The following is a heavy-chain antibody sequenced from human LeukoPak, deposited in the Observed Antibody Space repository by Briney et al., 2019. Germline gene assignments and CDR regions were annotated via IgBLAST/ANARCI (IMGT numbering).Heavy chain of an antibody. D-gene: IGHD3-3*01. Sequence: GASVEVSCKASGYTFTGYYMHWVRQAPGQGLEWMGRINPNSGGTNYAQKFQGRVTMTRDTSISTAYMELSRLRSDDTAVYYCARQRVLRFLEWLPNYYYGMDVWGQGTTVTVSS. CDR1: GYTFTGYY. J-gene: IGHJ6*02. V-gene: IGHV1-2*06. CDR2: INPNSGGT. CDR3: ARQRVLRFLEWLPNYYYGMDV.